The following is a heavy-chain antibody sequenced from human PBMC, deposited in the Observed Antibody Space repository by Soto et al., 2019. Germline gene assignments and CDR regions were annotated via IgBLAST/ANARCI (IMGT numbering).Heavy chain of an antibody. D-gene: IGHD6-25*01. CDR1: GDSVSSYSVA. Sequence: SHTLSLTCAIAGDSVSSYSVAWSWIRLSPSRGLEWLAKTYYRSKWYNDYALSVRGRVTINADTSKNQFSLHLDSVTPEDTAVYYCARAVITAAGTAEAYYFDYWGQGMLVTVSS. CDR3: ARAVITAAGTAEAYYFDY. CDR2: TYYRSKWYN. V-gene: IGHV6-1*01. J-gene: IGHJ4*02.